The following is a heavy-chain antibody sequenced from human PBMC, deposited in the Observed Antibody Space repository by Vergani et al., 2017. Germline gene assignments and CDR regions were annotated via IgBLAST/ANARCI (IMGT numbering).Heavy chain of an antibody. CDR3: AKGGAAAHYYYYYMDV. Sequence: VQLVESGGGVVQPGRSLRLSCTSSGFTFSTYAMHWVRQAPGKGLEWVSAISGSGGSTYYADSVKGRFTISRDNSKKTLYLQMNSLRAEDTAVYYCAKGGAAAHYYYYYMDVWGKGTTVTVSS. CDR1: GFTFSTYA. D-gene: IGHD2-2*01. V-gene: IGHV3-23*04. CDR2: ISGSGGST. J-gene: IGHJ6*03.